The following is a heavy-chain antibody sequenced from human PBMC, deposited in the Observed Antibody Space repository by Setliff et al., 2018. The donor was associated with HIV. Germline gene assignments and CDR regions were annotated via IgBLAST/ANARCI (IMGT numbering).Heavy chain of an antibody. D-gene: IGHD3-3*01. J-gene: IGHJ4*02. V-gene: IGHV3-30*04. Sequence: GGSLRLSCAASGFIFGDYAIHCVRQAPGKGLEWVAAVSYDGTKTYYADSVKGRFTISRDKSKNTLYLQMNSLRTEDTAVYYCARVFQSYFFDFWGQGTLVTAPQ. CDR2: VSYDGTKT. CDR1: GFIFGDYA. CDR3: ARVFQSYFFDF.